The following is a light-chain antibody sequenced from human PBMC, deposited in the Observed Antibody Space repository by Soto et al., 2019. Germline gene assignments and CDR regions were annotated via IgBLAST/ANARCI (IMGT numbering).Light chain of an antibody. J-gene: IGKJ5*01. CDR3: QPLHDYPIT. Sequence: ILLTQYPSSLSASVGDRFPITCRASQGIDSSFSWYQQKPGKAPKLLIYAASSLQSGVTSRFSGSGSGTDFTLTISSLQPEDFATYYCQPLHDYPITVGPGTRLEIK. CDR2: AAS. CDR1: QGIDSS. V-gene: IGKV1-9*01.